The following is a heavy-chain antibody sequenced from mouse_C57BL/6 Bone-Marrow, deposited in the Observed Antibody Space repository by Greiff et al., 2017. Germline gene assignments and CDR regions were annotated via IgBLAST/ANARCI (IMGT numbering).Heavy chain of an antibody. CDR3: ARGDWDLAWFAY. V-gene: IGHV1-80*01. CDR1: GYAFSSYW. Sequence: QVQLQQSGAELVKPGASVKISCKASGYAFSSYWMNWVKQRPGKGLEWIGQIYPGDGDTNYNGKFKGKATLTADKSSSTAYMQLSGLTSEDSAVYFCARGDWDLAWFAYWGQGTLVTVSA. CDR2: IYPGDGDT. D-gene: IGHD4-1*01. J-gene: IGHJ3*01.